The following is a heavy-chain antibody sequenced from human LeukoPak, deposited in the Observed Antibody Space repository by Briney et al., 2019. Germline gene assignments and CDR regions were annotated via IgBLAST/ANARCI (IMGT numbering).Heavy chain of an antibody. Sequence: PGGSLRLSCAASGFTFSSYAMSWVRQAPGKGLEWVSGTSGSGGSTYYEGSVKGRFTISRDNSKNTLYLQMNSLRVEDTAVYYCAKNGGSQCYSHLDSWGQGTLVTVSS. V-gene: IGHV3-23*01. J-gene: IGHJ4*02. D-gene: IGHD2-15*01. CDR3: AKNGGSQCYSHLDS. CDR1: GFTFSSYA. CDR2: TSGSGGST.